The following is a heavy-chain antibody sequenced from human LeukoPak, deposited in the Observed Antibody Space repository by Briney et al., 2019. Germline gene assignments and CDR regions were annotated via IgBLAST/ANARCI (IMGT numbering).Heavy chain of an antibody. Sequence: GGSLRLSCAASGFTFSSYEMNWVRQAPGKGLEWVSYISSSGSTIYYADSVKGRFTISRDNAKNSLYLQMNSLRAEDMALYYCARGNYYDILTPTGFDYWGQGTLVTVSS. CDR3: ARGNYYDILTPTGFDY. V-gene: IGHV3-48*03. J-gene: IGHJ4*02. D-gene: IGHD3-9*01. CDR2: ISSSGSTI. CDR1: GFTFSSYE.